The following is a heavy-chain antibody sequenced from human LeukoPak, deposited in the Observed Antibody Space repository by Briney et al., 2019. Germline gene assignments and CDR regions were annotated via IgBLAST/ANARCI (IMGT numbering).Heavy chain of an antibody. CDR3: ATDFYDST. V-gene: IGHV3-15*07. J-gene: IGHJ5*02. Sequence: GGSLRLSCAPPGFTFSNAWMNWVRQAPGKGLEWVGRIRSNSDGGTIDYAAPVKGTFTLSRDHSKTTLYLQMNSLHTQDTAVYYCATDFYDSTWGQGTLVTVSS. CDR2: IRSNSDGGTI. CDR1: GFTFSNAW. D-gene: IGHD3-22*01.